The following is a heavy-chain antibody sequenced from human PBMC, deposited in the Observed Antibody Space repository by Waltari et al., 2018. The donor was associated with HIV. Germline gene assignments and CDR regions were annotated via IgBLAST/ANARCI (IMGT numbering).Heavy chain of an antibody. Sequence: EVQLLESGGHLVQPGGSLRLSCAASGFTFSSYVMIWVRQAPGKGLEWVSAISASGGTTDYADSVKGRFTISRDNSKNTLYLQVNSLRAEDTAVYYCARDDRAYTVAPEFFDYWGQGTLVTVSS. CDR2: ISASGGTT. CDR1: GFTFSSYV. J-gene: IGHJ4*02. V-gene: IGHV3-23*01. D-gene: IGHD4-4*01. CDR3: ARDDRAYTVAPEFFDY.